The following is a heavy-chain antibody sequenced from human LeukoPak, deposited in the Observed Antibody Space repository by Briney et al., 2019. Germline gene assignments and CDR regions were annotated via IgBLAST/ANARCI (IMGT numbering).Heavy chain of an antibody. CDR1: GGSFSGYY. Sequence: SETLSLTCAVYGGSFSGYYWSWIRQPPGKGLEWIGTIHYSGSTYYGPSLKSRLTISLDTSRNQFSLKLNSVTAADTAVYYCAKSNGYGLIDIWGQGTMVTVSS. D-gene: IGHD3-10*01. CDR3: AKSNGYGLIDI. V-gene: IGHV4-34*01. CDR2: IHYSGST. J-gene: IGHJ3*02.